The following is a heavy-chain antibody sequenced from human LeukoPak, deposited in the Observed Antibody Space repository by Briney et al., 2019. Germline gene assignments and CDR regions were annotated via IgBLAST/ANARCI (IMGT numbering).Heavy chain of an antibody. CDR2: IYYSGYT. D-gene: IGHD2-21*02. CDR3: ARIYCGGDCRGYYYHYYMDV. V-gene: IGHV4-39*01. CDR1: GGSISSSSYY. J-gene: IGHJ6*03. Sequence: SETLSLTCTVSGGSISSSSYYWGWIRQPPGKGLEWIGTIYYSGYTYYNPSLESRVTISVDTSKNQFSLKLSSVTAADTAVYYCARIYCGGDCRGYYYHYYMDVWGKGTTVTISS.